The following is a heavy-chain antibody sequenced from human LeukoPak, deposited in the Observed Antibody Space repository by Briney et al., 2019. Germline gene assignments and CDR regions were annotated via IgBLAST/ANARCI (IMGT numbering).Heavy chain of an antibody. V-gene: IGHV4-61*08. Sequence: SETLSLTCTVSGGSISSGGYCWSWIRQPPGKGLEWIGYIYYTGSTNYNPSLKSRVTMSVDTSKNQFSLRLNSVTAADTAMYYCARHTGMAVAGHFQHWGQGTLVSVSS. CDR2: IYYTGST. CDR3: ARHTGMAVAGHFQH. J-gene: IGHJ1*01. D-gene: IGHD5-18*01. CDR1: GGSISSGGYC.